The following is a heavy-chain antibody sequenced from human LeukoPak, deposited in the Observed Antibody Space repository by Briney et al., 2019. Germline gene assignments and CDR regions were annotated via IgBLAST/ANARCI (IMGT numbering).Heavy chain of an antibody. CDR2: ISSSGSTI. J-gene: IGHJ2*01. CDR1: GFTFSDYY. V-gene: IGHV3-11*01. Sequence: GGSLRLSCAASGFTFSDYYMSWIRQAPGKGLEWVSYISSSGSTIYYADSVKGRFTISRDNAKNPLYLQMNSLRAEDTAVYYCARDDTGYSSGWYAWYFDLWGRGTLVTVSS. CDR3: ARDDTGYSSGWYAWYFDL. D-gene: IGHD6-19*01.